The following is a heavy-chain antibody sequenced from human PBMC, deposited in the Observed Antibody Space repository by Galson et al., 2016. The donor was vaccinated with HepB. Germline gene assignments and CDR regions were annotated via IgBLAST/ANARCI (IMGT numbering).Heavy chain of an antibody. Sequence: SLRLSCAASGFTFSTYGMNWVRQAPGKGLEWVPYINSSSGTRYYADSVKGRFTISSDNAKNSLYLQMNSLRVEDTAVYYCARGLDYWGQGTLVTVSS. CDR1: GFTFSTYG. CDR2: INSSSGTR. V-gene: IGHV3-48*01. CDR3: ARGLDY. J-gene: IGHJ4*02.